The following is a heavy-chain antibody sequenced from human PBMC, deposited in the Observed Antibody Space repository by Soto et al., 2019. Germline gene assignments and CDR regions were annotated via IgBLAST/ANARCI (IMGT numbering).Heavy chain of an antibody. Sequence: WQTLSLTCAISGVSVSINSAAWNWIRQSPSRGLEWLGRTYYRSKWYNDYAVSVKSRITINPDTSKNQFSLQLNSVTPEDTAVYYCARDPHPEYSSSNYYGMDVWGQGTTVTVSS. CDR1: GVSVSINSAA. J-gene: IGHJ6*02. D-gene: IGHD6-6*01. CDR3: ARDPHPEYSSSNYYGMDV. V-gene: IGHV6-1*01. CDR2: TYYRSKWYN.